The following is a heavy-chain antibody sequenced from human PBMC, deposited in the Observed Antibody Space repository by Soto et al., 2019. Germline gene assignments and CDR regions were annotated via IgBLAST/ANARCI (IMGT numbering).Heavy chain of an antibody. Sequence: SETLSLTCTVSGGSISSGDYYWSWIRQPPGKGLEWIGYIYYSGSTYYNPSLKSRVTISVDTSKNQLSLKLSSVTAADTAVYYCAREFQYCISTSCYLAAFDIWGQGTMGTVSS. V-gene: IGHV4-30-4*01. D-gene: IGHD2-2*01. CDR1: GGSISSGDYY. CDR2: IYYSGST. CDR3: AREFQYCISTSCYLAAFDI. J-gene: IGHJ3*02.